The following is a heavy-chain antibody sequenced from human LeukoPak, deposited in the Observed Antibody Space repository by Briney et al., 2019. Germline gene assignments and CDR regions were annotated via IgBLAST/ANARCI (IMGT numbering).Heavy chain of an antibody. CDR2: ISGSGERT. V-gene: IGHV3-23*01. CDR1: GFTFSDYV. D-gene: IGHD3-9*01. CDR3: AREARRDYDILTGDAFDI. J-gene: IGHJ3*02. Sequence: GGSLSLSCAASGFTFSDYVMGWVRQAPGKGLEWVSGISGSGERTHYADSVKGRFTISRDNSKNTLYLQMNSLRAEDTAVYYCAREARRDYDILTGDAFDIWGQGTMVTVSS.